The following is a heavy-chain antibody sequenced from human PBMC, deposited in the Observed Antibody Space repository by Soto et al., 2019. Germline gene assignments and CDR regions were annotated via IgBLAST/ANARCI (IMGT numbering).Heavy chain of an antibody. V-gene: IGHV3-74*01. CDR1: GFTFSSYW. CDR2: INSDGSST. Sequence: GGSLRLSCAASGFTFSSYWMHWVRQAPGKGLVWVSRINSDGSSTSYADSVKGRFTISRDNAKNTLYLQMNSLRAEDTAVYYCATERRVYYYGMDVWGQGTTVTVSS. CDR3: ATERRVYYYGMDV. J-gene: IGHJ6*02.